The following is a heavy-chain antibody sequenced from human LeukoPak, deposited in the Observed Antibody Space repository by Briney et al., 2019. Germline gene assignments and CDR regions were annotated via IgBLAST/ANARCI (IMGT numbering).Heavy chain of an antibody. Sequence: KPSETLSLTCAVSGYSISSGYYWGWIRQPPGKGLEWIGSIYHSVSTYYNPSLKSRVTISVDTSKNQFSLKLSSVTAADTAVYYCAREGGATVTNLGAFDIWGQGTMVTVSS. CDR2: IYHSVST. CDR1: GYSISSGYY. J-gene: IGHJ3*02. D-gene: IGHD4-17*01. CDR3: AREGGATVTNLGAFDI. V-gene: IGHV4-38-2*02.